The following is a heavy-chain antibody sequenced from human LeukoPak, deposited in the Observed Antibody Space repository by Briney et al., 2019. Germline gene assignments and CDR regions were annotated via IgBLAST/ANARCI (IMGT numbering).Heavy chain of an antibody. V-gene: IGHV3-23*01. CDR2: ISGSGTST. D-gene: IGHD1-26*01. CDR1: GFTVSGNY. Sequence: GGSLRLSCAASGFTVSGNYMSWVRQAPGKGLEWVSVISGSGTSTYYADSVRGRFTISRDNSKNTLYLQMNSLRAEDTAIYYCAKVGGDWSGYYYYGLDVWGQGTTVTVSS. CDR3: AKVGGDWSGYYYYGLDV. J-gene: IGHJ6*02.